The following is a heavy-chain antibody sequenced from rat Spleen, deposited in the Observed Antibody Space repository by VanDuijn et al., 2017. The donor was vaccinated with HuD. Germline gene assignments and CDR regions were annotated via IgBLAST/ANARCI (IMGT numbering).Heavy chain of an antibody. CDR2: MWYDGNT. J-gene: IGHJ2*01. CDR1: GFSLTTYS. Sequence: VQLKESGPGLVQPSQTLSLTCTVSGFSLTTYSVSWVRQSSGKGPEWLGRMWYDGNTAYNSALKSRRSISRDTSTSQLFLKMNSLQTEDTATYYCARENYGYDHWGQGVMATVPS. D-gene: IGHD1-7*01. V-gene: IGHV2S63*01. CDR3: ARENYGYDH.